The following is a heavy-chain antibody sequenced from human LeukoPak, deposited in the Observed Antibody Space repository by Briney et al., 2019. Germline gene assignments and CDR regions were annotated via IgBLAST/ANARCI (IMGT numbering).Heavy chain of an antibody. V-gene: IGHV3-30*02. J-gene: IGHJ4*02. CDR2: IRYDGSNK. Sequence: GGSLRLSCAASGFTFSSYGMHWVRQAPGKGLEWVAFIRYDGSNKYYADSVKGRFTISRDNSKNTLYLQMNSLRAEDTAVYYCVKEGLYTSGQDLDHWGQGTLVSVSS. CDR3: VKEGLYTSGQDLDH. D-gene: IGHD6-19*01. CDR1: GFTFSSYG.